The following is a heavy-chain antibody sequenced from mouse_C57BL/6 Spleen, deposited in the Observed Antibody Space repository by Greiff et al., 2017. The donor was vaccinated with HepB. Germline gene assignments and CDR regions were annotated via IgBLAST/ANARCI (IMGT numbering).Heavy chain of an antibody. D-gene: IGHD2-2*01. CDR2: IYPRSGNT. CDR1: GYTFTSYG. J-gene: IGHJ3*01. V-gene: IGHV1-81*01. CDR3: ASLYGYDEGFAY. Sequence: QVQLKESGAELARPGASVKLSCKASGYTFTSYGISWVKQRTGQGLEWIGEIYPRSGNTYYNEKFKGKATLTADKSSSTAYMELRSLTSEDSAVYFCASLYGYDEGFAYWGQGTLVTVSA.